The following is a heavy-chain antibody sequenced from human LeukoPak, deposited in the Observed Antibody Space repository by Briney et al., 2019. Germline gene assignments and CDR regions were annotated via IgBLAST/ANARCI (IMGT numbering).Heavy chain of an antibody. Sequence: SETLSLTCAVYGGSFSGYYWSWIRQPPGKGLDWIGEINHSGSTNYNPSLKSRVTISIDTSKNQFSLKLSSVTAADTAVYYCARGRAVPAAGPYNWFDPWGQGTLVTVSS. CDR1: GGSFSGYY. CDR2: INHSGST. CDR3: ARGRAVPAAGPYNWFDP. D-gene: IGHD2-2*01. V-gene: IGHV4-34*01. J-gene: IGHJ5*02.